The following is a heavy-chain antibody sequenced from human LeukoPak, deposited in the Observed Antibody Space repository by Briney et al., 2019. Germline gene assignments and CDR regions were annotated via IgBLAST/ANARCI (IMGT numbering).Heavy chain of an antibody. Sequence: PGGSLRLSCAASGFTFSSHAMRWVRQAPGKGLQWVSSISGSGRSTYYADSVKGRFTISRDSSKSTLYLQVNSLRVEDTAVYYCMANVDFDYWGQGTLVTVSS. D-gene: IGHD5-24*01. CDR3: MANVDFDY. J-gene: IGHJ4*02. CDR1: GFTFSSHA. CDR2: ISGSGRST. V-gene: IGHV3-23*01.